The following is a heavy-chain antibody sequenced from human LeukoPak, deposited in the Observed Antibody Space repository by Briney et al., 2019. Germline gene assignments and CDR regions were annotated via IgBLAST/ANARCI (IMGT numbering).Heavy chain of an antibody. CDR2: ISNSCGNT. Sequence: PGGSLRLSCAAFGFPFSASAMSWVRQAPGKGLEWVSTISNSCGNTYYANSVRGRFTISRDNSKNTLFLQLNSLRAEDTAVYYCAKASNTLDYWGQGTLVTVSS. J-gene: IGHJ4*02. CDR1: GFPFSASA. D-gene: IGHD2/OR15-2a*01. V-gene: IGHV3-23*01. CDR3: AKASNTLDY.